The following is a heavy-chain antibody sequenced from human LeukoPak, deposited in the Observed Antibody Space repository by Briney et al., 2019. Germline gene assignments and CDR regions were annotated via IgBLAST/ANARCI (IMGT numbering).Heavy chain of an antibody. V-gene: IGHV4-4*07. J-gene: IGHJ6*03. CDR2: IYTSGST. Sequence: SETLSLTCTVSGGSISSYYWSWIRQPAGKGLEWIGRIYTSGSTNYNPSLKSRVTISVDTSKNQFSLKLSSVTAADTAVYYCARDRSGYDFWSGYYGPPPAHYYYYMDVWGKGTTVTVSS. CDR1: GGSISSYY. CDR3: ARDRSGYDFWSGYYGPPPAHYYYYMDV. D-gene: IGHD3-3*01.